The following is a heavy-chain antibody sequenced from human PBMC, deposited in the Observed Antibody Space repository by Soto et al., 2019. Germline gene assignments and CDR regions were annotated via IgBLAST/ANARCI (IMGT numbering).Heavy chain of an antibody. V-gene: IGHV3-23*01. CDR3: AKGGLVRAAPDY. J-gene: IGHJ4*02. CDR1: GFTFSNSP. CDR2: ISGSGGST. Sequence: GGSLRLSCAASGFTFSNSPMNWVRQAPGKGLEWVSAISGSGGSTYYADSVKGRFTISRDNSKNTLYLQMDSLRAEDTAVYHCAKGGLVRAAPDYWAQGIVVTVSS. D-gene: IGHD3-10*01.